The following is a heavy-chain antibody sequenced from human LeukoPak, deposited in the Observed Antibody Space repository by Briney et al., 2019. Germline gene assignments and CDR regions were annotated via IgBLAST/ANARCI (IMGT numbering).Heavy chain of an antibody. CDR2: IYYSGST. Sequence: PSETLSLTCTVSGDSISSYYWNWVRQPPGKGLEWIGYIYYSGSTNCNPSLKSRVAISIDTSKNQFSLKLRSVTAADTAVYYCARLGGPAAVDYWGQGTLVTVSS. J-gene: IGHJ4*02. CDR3: ARLGGPAAVDY. V-gene: IGHV4-59*01. D-gene: IGHD2-2*01. CDR1: GDSISSYY.